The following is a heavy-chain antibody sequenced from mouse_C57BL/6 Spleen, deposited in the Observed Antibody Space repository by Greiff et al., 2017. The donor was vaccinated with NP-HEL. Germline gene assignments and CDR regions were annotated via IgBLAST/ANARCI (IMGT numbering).Heavy chain of an antibody. CDR1: GYTFTSYW. Sequence: VQLQQPGAELVMPGASVKLSCKASGYTFTSYWMHWVKQRSGQGLEWIGEIDPSDSYTNYNQKFKGKSTLTVDKSSSTAYMQLSSLTSEDSAVYYCARAYYYGSSYPYYFDYWGQGTTLTVSS. V-gene: IGHV1-69*01. CDR2: IDPSDSYT. J-gene: IGHJ2*01. D-gene: IGHD1-1*01. CDR3: ARAYYYGSSYPYYFDY.